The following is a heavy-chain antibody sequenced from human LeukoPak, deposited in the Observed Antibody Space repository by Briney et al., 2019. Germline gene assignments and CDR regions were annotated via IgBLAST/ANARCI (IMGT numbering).Heavy chain of an antibody. J-gene: IGHJ3*02. CDR2: ISGSGGST. Sequence: GGSLRLSCAASGFTFSSYAMSWVRQAPGKGLEWVSAISGSGGSTYYAASAKGRFTISRDNSKNTLYLQMNSLRAEDTAVYYCAKNREYYDSSGYPDAFDIWGQGTMVTVSS. D-gene: IGHD3-22*01. CDR1: GFTFSSYA. V-gene: IGHV3-23*01. CDR3: AKNREYYDSSGYPDAFDI.